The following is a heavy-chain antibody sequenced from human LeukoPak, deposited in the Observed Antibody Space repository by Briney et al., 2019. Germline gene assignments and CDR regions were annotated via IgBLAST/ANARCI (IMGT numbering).Heavy chain of an antibody. CDR1: GFTFSSYS. J-gene: IGHJ6*03. D-gene: IGHD2-15*01. Sequence: GGSLRLSCAASGFTFSSYSMNWVRQAPGKGLEWLSYISGSSSTIYYAGSVKGRFTISRDNAKNSLYLQMNSLRAEDTAVYYCARESLGYCSGSTCYYFYMDFWGKGTTVTVSS. CDR3: ARESLGYCSGSTCYYFYMDF. V-gene: IGHV3-48*04. CDR2: ISGSSSTI.